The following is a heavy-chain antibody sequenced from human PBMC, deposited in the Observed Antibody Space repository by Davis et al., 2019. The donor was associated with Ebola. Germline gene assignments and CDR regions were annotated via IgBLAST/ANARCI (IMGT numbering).Heavy chain of an antibody. V-gene: IGHV3-7*03. CDR3: AKDRGGLVDTGTLNQ. D-gene: IGHD1-14*01. CDR2: IREDGSER. CDR1: GFTFSSCA. Sequence: GESLKISCAASGFTFSSCAMTWVRQAPGKGLQWVASIREDGSERHSVDSLKGRFTISRDNAKNSLVLHMNSLRVEDTAVYYCAKDRGGLVDTGTLNQWGQGTLVTVSS. J-gene: IGHJ4*02.